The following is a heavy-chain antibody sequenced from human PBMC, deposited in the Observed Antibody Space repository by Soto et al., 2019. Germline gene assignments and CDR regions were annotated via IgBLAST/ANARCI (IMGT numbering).Heavy chain of an antibody. D-gene: IGHD4-4*01. CDR2: IIPMFAAT. CDR1: GGSFSDFA. J-gene: IGHJ4*02. CDR3: ARGGSVAVPAALSSYDDYTNYRFDS. V-gene: IGHV1-69*01. Sequence: QVQLAQSGAEVRKPGSSVKVSCRASGGSFSDFAFSWVRQAPGQGLEWMGGIIPMFAATKYAQRFQGRVTITADASTRTVYLSLNSLTSDDSAVYYCARGGSVAVPAALSSYDDYTNYRFDSWGQGTLVSVSS.